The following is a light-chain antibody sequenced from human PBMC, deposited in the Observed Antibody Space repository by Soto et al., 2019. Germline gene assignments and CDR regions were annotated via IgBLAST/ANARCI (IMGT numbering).Light chain of an antibody. CDR3: QQYGDSPRLT. CDR2: GAS. V-gene: IGKV3-20*01. CDR1: QSVRNNY. J-gene: IGKJ4*01. Sequence: EIVLTQSPGTLSLSPGEGATLSCRASQSVRNNYLAWYQQKPGQAPSLLIYGASARATGIPGRFSGSGSGTDFTLTISGLEPEDFAVYYCQQYGDSPRLTFGGGTKVDI.